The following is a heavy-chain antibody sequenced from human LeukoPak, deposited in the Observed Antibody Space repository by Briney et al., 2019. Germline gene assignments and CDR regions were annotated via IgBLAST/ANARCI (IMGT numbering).Heavy chain of an antibody. V-gene: IGHV4-30-2*01. CDR3: ARLQYCSGTSCYWFDP. CDR2: IYHTGST. Sequence: PSETLSLTCDVSGGSISSGLYSWSWIRQPLGKGLEWIGTIYHTGSTYYNPSLKSRVTISVDTSKNQFSLRLSSVTAADTAVYYCARLQYCSGTSCYWFDPWGQGTLVTVSS. CDR1: GGSISSGLYS. J-gene: IGHJ5*02. D-gene: IGHD2-2*01.